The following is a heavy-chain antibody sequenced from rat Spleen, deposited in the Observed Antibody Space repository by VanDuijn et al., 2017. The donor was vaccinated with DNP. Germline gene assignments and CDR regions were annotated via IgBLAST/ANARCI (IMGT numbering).Heavy chain of an antibody. CDR1: GFTFSSYW. D-gene: IGHD1-6*01. Sequence: EVHLVETGGGLVQPGRSLKLSCVASGFTFSSYWMYWIRQAPGKGLEWVASISTAAGTTYYPDSVKGRFTISRNDAENTVYLEMHSLRSEDTATYYCAKDRGTTDSYFDYWGQGVMVTVSS. CDR3: AKDRGTTDSYFDY. CDR2: ISTAAGTT. J-gene: IGHJ2*01. V-gene: IGHV5-58*01.